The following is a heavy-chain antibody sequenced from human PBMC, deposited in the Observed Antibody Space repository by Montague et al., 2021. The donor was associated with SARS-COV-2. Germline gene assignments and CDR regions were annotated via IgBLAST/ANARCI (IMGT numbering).Heavy chain of an antibody. J-gene: IGHJ2*01. V-gene: IGHV4-39*01. D-gene: IGHD4-23*01. CDR2: IYYSGKT. CDR1: GGSISSGTYY. Sequence: SETLSLTCTVSGGSISSGTYYWGWVRQPPGKGLEWIGTIYYSGKTXYNPSLKSRVTISVDTSKNQFSLKVTSVTAADTAVYYCARRARWQISWFFDLWGRGTLVTVSS. CDR3: ARRARWQISWFFDL.